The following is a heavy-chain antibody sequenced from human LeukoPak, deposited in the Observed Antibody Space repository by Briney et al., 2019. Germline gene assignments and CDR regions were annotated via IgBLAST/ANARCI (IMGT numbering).Heavy chain of an antibody. D-gene: IGHD3-22*01. V-gene: IGHV4-30-4*08. CDR2: IYYSGST. CDR1: GGSISSGDYY. Sequence: SETLSLTCTVSGGSISSGDYYWSWIRQPPGKGLEWIGYIYYSGSTYYNPSLKSRVTISVDTSKNQFSLKLSSVTAADTAVYYCARGLRGSFGYYDSLESGLENWGQGTLVTVSS. CDR3: ARGLRGSFGYYDSLESGLEN. J-gene: IGHJ4*02.